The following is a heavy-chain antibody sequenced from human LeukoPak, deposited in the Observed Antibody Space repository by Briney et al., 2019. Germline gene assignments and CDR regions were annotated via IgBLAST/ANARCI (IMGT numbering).Heavy chain of an antibody. CDR3: ARDLGSYSLGHWFDP. CDR1: GYTFTSYG. J-gene: IGHJ5*02. CDR2: ISAYNGNT. D-gene: IGHD1-26*01. Sequence: GPVQVSCKASGYTFTSYGISWVRPAPGQGLEWMGWISAYNGNTNYAQKLQGRVTMTTDTSTSTAYMELRSLRSDDTAAYYCARDLGSYSLGHWFDPWGQGTLVTVSS. V-gene: IGHV1-18*01.